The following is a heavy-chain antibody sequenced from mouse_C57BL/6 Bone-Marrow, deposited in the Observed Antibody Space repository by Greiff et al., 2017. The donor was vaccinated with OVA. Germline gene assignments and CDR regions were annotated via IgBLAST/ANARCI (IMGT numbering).Heavy chain of an antibody. CDR1: GYSFTGYY. CDR2: INPSTGGT. CDR3: ARRRSSGYEFAY. Sequence: VQLQQSGPELVKPGASVKISCKASGYSFTGYYMNWVKQSPEKSLEWIGEINPSTGGTTYNQKFKAKATLTVDKSSSTAYMQLKSLTSEDAAVDYCARRRSSGYEFAYWGQGTLVTVSA. D-gene: IGHD3-2*02. V-gene: IGHV1-42*01. J-gene: IGHJ3*01.